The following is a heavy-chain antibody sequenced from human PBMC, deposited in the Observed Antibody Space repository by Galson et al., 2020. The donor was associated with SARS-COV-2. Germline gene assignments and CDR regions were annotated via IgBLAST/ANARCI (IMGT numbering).Heavy chain of an antibody. V-gene: IGHV3-23*01. CDR1: GFTFSSYA. D-gene: IGHD3-22*01. CDR3: AKDYDSSGYYGGDAFDI. CDR2: LSGSGGST. J-gene: IGHJ3*02. Sequence: GGSLRLSCAASGFTFSSYAMSWVRQAPGQGLEWVSALSGSGGSTYYADSVKGRFTISRDNSKNTLYLQMNSLRAEDTAVYYCAKDYDSSGYYGGDAFDIWGQGTMVTVSS.